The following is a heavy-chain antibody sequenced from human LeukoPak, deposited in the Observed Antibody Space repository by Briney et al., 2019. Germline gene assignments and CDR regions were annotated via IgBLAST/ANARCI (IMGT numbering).Heavy chain of an antibody. V-gene: IGHV1-8*03. J-gene: IGHJ5*02. D-gene: IGHD3-3*01. CDR2: MNPNSGNT. CDR1: GYTFTSYD. CDR3: ARSLITIFGVAPRVYNWFDP. Sequence: ASVKVSCKASGYTFTSYDINWVRQATGQGLEWMGWMNPNSGNTGYAQKFQGRVTITRNTSISTAYMELSSLRSEDTAVYYCARSLITIFGVAPRVYNWFDPWGQGTLVTVSS.